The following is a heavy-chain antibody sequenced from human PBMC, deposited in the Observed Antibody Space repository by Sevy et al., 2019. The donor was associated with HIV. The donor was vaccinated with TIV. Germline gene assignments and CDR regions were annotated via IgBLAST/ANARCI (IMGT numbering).Heavy chain of an antibody. V-gene: IGHV3-7*01. J-gene: IGHJ4*02. Sequence: GGSLRLSCAASGFAFSSYWMTWVRQAPGKRLEWVANIKQDGSEKYYVDSVKGRFTISRDKATTSLYLQMNSLRAEDTAVYYCARDPQRYFDYWGQGTLVTVSS. CDR2: IKQDGSEK. CDR1: GFAFSSYW. CDR3: ARDPQRYFDY.